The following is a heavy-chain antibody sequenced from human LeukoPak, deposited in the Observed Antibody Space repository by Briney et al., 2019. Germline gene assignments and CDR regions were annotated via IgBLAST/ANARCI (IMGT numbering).Heavy chain of an antibody. J-gene: IGHJ4*02. D-gene: IGHD2-2*01. V-gene: IGHV3-23*01. CDR1: GGTSSSYA. Sequence: GASVKVSCKASGGTSSSYAMSWVRQAPGKGLEWVSAISGSGGSTYYADSVKGRFTISRDNSKNTLYLQMNSLRAEDTAVYYCAKEGLGYCSSTSCYPLGYWGQGTLVTVSS. CDR2: ISGSGGST. CDR3: AKEGLGYCSSTSCYPLGY.